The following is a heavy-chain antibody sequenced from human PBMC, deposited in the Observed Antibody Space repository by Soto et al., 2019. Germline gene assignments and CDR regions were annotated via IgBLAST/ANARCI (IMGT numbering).Heavy chain of an antibody. Sequence: GAAVKVSCKASGGTFSSYAISWVRQAPGQGREWVGGIIPIFGTANYAQKFQGRVTITADESTSTAYMELSSPRSEDTDVYYCASLGTAMVTGSYYGMDVWGQGTTVSVTS. CDR2: IIPIFGTA. CDR3: ASLGTAMVTGSYYGMDV. D-gene: IGHD5-18*01. J-gene: IGHJ6*02. V-gene: IGHV1-69*13. CDR1: GGTFSSYA.